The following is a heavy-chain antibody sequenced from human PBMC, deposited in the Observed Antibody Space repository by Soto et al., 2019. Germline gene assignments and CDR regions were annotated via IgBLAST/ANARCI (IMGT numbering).Heavy chain of an antibody. CDR2: ISGYNDNT. CDR1: GYTFTSYG. V-gene: IGHV1-18*01. J-gene: IGHJ6*02. Sequence: QVQLVQSGAEVKKPGASVKVSCKTSGYTFTSYGISWVRQAPRQGLEWMGWISGYNDNTNYAQKLQGRVTMTTDTSTGTAYMELRSLSSDDTAVYYCARDFYGMDVWGQGTTVTVS. CDR3: ARDFYGMDV.